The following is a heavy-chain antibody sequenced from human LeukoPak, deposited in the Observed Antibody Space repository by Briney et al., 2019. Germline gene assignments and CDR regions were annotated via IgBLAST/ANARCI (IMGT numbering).Heavy chain of an antibody. CDR2: IYYSGST. CDR1: GGSISSSSYY. V-gene: IGHV4-39*07. D-gene: IGHD6-19*01. CDR3: ARLDSSGWNRLDP. Sequence: SETLSPTCTVSGGSISSSSYYWGWIRQPPGKGLVWFGSIYYSGSTYYNPSLKSRVTISVDTSKNQFSLKLSSVTAADTAVYYCARLDSSGWNRLDPWGQGTLVTVSS. J-gene: IGHJ5*02.